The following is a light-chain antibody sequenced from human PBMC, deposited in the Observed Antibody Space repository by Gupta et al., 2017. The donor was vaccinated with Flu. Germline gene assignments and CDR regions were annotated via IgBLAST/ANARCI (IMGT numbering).Light chain of an antibody. V-gene: IGLV2-14*01. CDR3: SSFTSTSTLL. CDR2: EVS. CDR1: SSDVGGDKY. Sequence: SITISCTGTSSDVGGDKYVSWYQQHPGKVPKLIMYEVSIRPSGVSNRFSGSKSGNTASLTISGLQAEDEADYYCSSFTSTSTLLFGGGTKLTVL. J-gene: IGLJ3*02.